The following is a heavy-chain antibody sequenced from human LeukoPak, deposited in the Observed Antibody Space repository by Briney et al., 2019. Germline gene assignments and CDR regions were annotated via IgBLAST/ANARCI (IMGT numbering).Heavy chain of an antibody. CDR2: IKQDGSEK. Sequence: GGSLRLSCAASGFTFSSYWMSWVRQAPGKGLEWVANIKQDGSEKYYVDSVKGRFAISRDNAQNSFYLQMNSLETDDTAVYYCAKDSYSKGDYWGQGTLVTVSS. CDR3: AKDSYSKGDY. CDR1: GFTFSSYW. J-gene: IGHJ4*02. D-gene: IGHD4-11*01. V-gene: IGHV3-7*01.